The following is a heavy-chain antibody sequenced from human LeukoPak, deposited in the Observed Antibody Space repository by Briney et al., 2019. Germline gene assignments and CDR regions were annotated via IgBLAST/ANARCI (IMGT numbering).Heavy chain of an antibody. D-gene: IGHD3-10*01. CDR3: AREGLNMVRGIIPKEAWGWFDP. V-gene: IGHV3-21*01. CDR2: ISESSSYI. J-gene: IGHJ5*02. Sequence: GGSLRLSCAASGFTFSSYSMNWVRQAPGKGLEWVSCISESSSYIYYADSVKGRFTISRDNAKNSLYLQMNSLRAEDTAVYYCAREGLNMVRGIIPKEAWGWFDPWGQGTLATVSS. CDR1: GFTFSSYS.